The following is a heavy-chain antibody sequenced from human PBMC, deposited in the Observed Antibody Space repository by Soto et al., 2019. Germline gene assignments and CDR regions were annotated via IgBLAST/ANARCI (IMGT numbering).Heavy chain of an antibody. CDR3: ARTLMCSGGNCSPY. D-gene: IGHD2-15*01. CDR2: IHRDDGTV. CDR1: GFTFSSYS. Sequence: GGSPRLSCAASGFTFSSYSMNWVRQAPGKGLEWISYIHRDDGTVYYADSVKGRFTISRDNAKNSLSLQMTSLRAEDTAVYYCARTLMCSGGNCSPYWRRGPPLTVSS. V-gene: IGHV3-48*01. J-gene: IGHJ4*01.